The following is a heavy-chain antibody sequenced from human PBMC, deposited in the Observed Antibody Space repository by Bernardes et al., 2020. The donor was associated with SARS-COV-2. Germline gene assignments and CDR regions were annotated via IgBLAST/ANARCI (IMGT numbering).Heavy chain of an antibody. CDR2: IIPFFGTA. D-gene: IGHD3-10*01. V-gene: IGHV1-69*13. J-gene: IGHJ4*02. Sequence: SVKVSCKASGGTFSSYAINWVRQAHGQGLEWMGGIIPFFGTANYAQKFQGRVTITADESTSTAYMDLSSLKSEDTAVYYCAKFARRIPTLVRGERDTDYWGQGTLVTVSS. CDR1: GGTFSSYA. CDR3: AKFARRIPTLVRGERDTDY.